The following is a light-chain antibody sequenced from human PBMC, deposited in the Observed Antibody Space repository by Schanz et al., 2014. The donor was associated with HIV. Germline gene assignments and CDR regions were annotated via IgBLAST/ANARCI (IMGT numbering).Light chain of an antibody. CDR2: EVT. CDR1: GIYKY. V-gene: IGLV2-8*01. CDR3: SSYAGGALVL. J-gene: IGLJ2*01. Sequence: QSALTQPPSASGSPGQSVTISCTGSGIYKYVSWYQQHPGKAPKLMIYEVTERPSGVPDRFSGSKSVNTASLTVSGLQAEDEAVYFCSSYAGGALVLFGGGTKLTVL.